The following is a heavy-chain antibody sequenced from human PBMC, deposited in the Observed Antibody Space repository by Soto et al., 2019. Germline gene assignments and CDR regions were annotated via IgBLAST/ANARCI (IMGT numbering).Heavy chain of an antibody. Sequence: GESLKISCKGSGYSFTSYWIGWVRQMPGKGLEWMGIIYPGDSDTRYSPSFQGQVTISADKSISTAYLQWSSLKASDTAMYYCARSPADYDYIWGSYRLAYYMDVWGKGTTVTVSS. CDR1: GYSFTSYW. V-gene: IGHV5-51*01. J-gene: IGHJ6*03. CDR2: IYPGDSDT. CDR3: ARSPADYDYIWGSYRLAYYMDV. D-gene: IGHD3-16*02.